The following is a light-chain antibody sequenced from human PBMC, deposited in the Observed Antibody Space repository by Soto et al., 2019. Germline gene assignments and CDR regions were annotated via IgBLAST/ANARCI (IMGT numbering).Light chain of an antibody. CDR1: QSISSW. J-gene: IGKJ1*01. CDR3: QQYNSYSQRT. V-gene: IGKV1-5*01. CDR2: DAS. Sequence: DIQMTQSPSTLSASVGDRVTITCRASQSISSWLAWYQQKPGKAPKLLIYDASSLESGVPSRFSGRGSGTEFTLTISSLQPDDFATYYCQQYNSYSQRTFGQGTKVEIK.